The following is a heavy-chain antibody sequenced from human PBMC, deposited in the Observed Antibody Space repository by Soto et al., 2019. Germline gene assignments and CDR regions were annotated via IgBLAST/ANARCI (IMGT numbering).Heavy chain of an antibody. CDR2: IYYSGST. V-gene: IGHV4-31*03. J-gene: IGHJ4*02. CDR1: GGSISSGGYY. CDR3: ARLVYDSRLNYLYFDH. Sequence: SETLSLTCTVSGGSISSGGYYWSWIRQHPGKGLEWIGYIYYSGSTYFNPSLKSRLTISVDTSKNQFSLQLSSVTAADTGKYYCARLVYDSRLNYLYFDHWGQGTLVTVSS. D-gene: IGHD3-22*01.